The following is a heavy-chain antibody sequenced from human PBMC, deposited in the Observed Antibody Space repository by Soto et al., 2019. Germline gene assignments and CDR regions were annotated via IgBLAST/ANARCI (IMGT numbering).Heavy chain of an antibody. J-gene: IGHJ5*02. Sequence: ASVKVSCKXSGYTFTSYGVHWVRQAPGQRLEWMGWINAANGDTKYSPKFQGRVTITRDTSASTAYMELSSLRSEDTAVYYCVRRHVSATGIDWFDPWGQGTLVTVSS. CDR2: INAANGDT. V-gene: IGHV1-3*01. CDR1: GYTFTSYG. D-gene: IGHD6-13*01. CDR3: VRRHVSATGIDWFDP.